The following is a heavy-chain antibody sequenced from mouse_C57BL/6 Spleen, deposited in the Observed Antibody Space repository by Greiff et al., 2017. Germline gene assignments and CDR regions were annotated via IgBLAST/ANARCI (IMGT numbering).Heavy chain of an antibody. CDR2: ISYDGSN. Sequence: EVQLVESGPGLVKPSQSLSLTCSVTGYSITSGYYWNWIRQFPGNKLEWMGYISYDGSNNYNPSLKNRISITRDTSKNQFFLKLNSVTTEDTATYYCAGTVYFDYWGQGTTLTVSS. CDR1: GYSITSGYY. CDR3: AGTVYFDY. J-gene: IGHJ2*01. D-gene: IGHD4-1*01. V-gene: IGHV3-6*01.